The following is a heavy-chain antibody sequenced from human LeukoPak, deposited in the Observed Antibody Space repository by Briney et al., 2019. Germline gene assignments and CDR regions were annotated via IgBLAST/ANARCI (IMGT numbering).Heavy chain of an antibody. CDR2: IYYSGST. CDR3: ARHLYGGNSDY. D-gene: IGHD4-23*01. CDR1: GASVSSYY. Sequence: SETLSLTCTVSGASVSSYYWSWIRQPPGKGLEWIGYIYYSGSTNYNPSLKSRVTISVDTSKNQFSLKLSSVTAADTAVYYCARHLYGGNSDYWGQGTLVTVSS. J-gene: IGHJ4*02. V-gene: IGHV4-59*08.